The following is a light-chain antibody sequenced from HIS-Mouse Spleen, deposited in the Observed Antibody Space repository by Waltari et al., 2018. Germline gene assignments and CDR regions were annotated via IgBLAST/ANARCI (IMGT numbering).Light chain of an antibody. CDR3: CSYAGSSTVV. J-gene: IGLJ2*01. Sequence: QSALTQPASVSGSPGQSITISCTGTSSAVGSYNLVSWYQQHPGKAPKLMIYEGSKRPSGVSNRFSGSKSGNTASLTISELQAEDEADYYCCSYAGSSTVVFGGGTKLTVL. CDR2: EGS. CDR1: SSAVGSYNL. V-gene: IGLV2-23*01.